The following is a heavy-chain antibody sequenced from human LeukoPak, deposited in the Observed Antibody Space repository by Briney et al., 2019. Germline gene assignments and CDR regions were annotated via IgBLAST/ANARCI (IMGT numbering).Heavy chain of an antibody. CDR3: ARVHFSSGWIYYFDY. J-gene: IGHJ4*02. V-gene: IGHV4-59*01. CDR1: GGSISSYY. D-gene: IGHD6-19*01. CDR2: IYYSGST. Sequence: SETLPLTCTVSGGSISSYYWSWIRQPPGKGLEWIGYIYYSGSTNYNPSLKSRVTISVDTSKNQFSLKLSSVTAADTAVYYCARVHFSSGWIYYFDYWGQGTLVTVS.